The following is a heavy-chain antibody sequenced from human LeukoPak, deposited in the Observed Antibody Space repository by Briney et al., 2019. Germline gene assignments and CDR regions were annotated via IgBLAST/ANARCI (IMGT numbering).Heavy chain of an antibody. CDR1: GGSISSSNW. Sequence: PSETLSLTCAVSGGSISSSNWWSWVRQPPGKGLEWIGEIYHSGSTNYNPSLKSRVTISVDKSKNQFSLKLSSVTAADTAVYYCARHRVVPAAPVPRDFDYWGQGTLVTVSS. J-gene: IGHJ4*02. V-gene: IGHV4-4*02. CDR3: ARHRVVPAAPVPRDFDY. CDR2: IYHSGST. D-gene: IGHD2-2*01.